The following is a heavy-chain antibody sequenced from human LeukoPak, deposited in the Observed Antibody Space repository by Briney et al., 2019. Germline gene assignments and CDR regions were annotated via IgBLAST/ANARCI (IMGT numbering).Heavy chain of an antibody. J-gene: IGHJ3*02. D-gene: IGHD5-12*01. CDR1: GGSISSSSYY. CDR3: ARGTRGYDLRRNAFDI. CDR2: IHYSGGT. Sequence: SETLSLTCTVSGGSISSSSYYWGWIRQPPGKGLEWIGSIHYSGGTYYNPSLKSRVTISVDTSKNQFSLKLSSVTAADTAVYYCARGTRGYDLRRNAFDIWGQGIMVTVSS. V-gene: IGHV4-39*01.